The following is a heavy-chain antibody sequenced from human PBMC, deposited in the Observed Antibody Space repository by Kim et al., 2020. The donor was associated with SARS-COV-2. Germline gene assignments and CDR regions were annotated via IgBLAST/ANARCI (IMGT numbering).Heavy chain of an antibody. CDR3: ARASYCSSTSCYNYYYYGMDV. J-gene: IGHJ6*02. Sequence: ASVKVSCKASGYTFTSYAMHWVRQAPGQRLEWMGWINAGNGNTKYSQKFQGRVTITRDTSASTAYMELSSLRSEDTAVYYCARASYCSSTSCYNYYYYGMDVWGQGTTVTVSS. CDR2: INAGNGNT. V-gene: IGHV1-3*01. CDR1: GYTFTSYA. D-gene: IGHD2-2*02.